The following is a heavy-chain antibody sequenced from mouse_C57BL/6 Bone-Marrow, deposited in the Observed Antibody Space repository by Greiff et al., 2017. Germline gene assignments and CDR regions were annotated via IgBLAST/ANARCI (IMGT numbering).Heavy chain of an antibody. D-gene: IGHD1-1*01. CDR3: ARGSSLFDY. Sequence: EVQLQQSGPELVKPGASVKISCKASGYTFTDYYMNWVKQSHGKSLEWIGDINPNNGGTSYNQKFKGKATLTVDKSSSTAYMELRSLTSEDSAVYYCARGSSLFDYWGQGTTLTVSS. CDR2: INPNNGGT. V-gene: IGHV1-26*01. J-gene: IGHJ2*01. CDR1: GYTFTDYY.